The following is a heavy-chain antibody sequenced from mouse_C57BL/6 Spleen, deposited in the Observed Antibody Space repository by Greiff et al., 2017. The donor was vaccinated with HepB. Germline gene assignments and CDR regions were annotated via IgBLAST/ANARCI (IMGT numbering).Heavy chain of an antibody. CDR1: GYSFTGYY. Sequence: VQLQQSGPELVKPGASVKISCKASGYSFTGYYMNWVKQSPEKSLEWIGEINPSTGGTTYNQKFKAKATLTVDKSSSTAYMQLSSLTSEDSAVYFCARGKAAQSFAYWGQGTLVTVSA. V-gene: IGHV1-42*01. CDR3: ARGKAAQSFAY. CDR2: INPSTGGT. D-gene: IGHD3-2*02. J-gene: IGHJ3*01.